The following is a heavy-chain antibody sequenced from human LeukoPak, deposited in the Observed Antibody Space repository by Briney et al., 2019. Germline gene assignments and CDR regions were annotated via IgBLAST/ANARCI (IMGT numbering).Heavy chain of an antibody. CDR1: GGSLISYY. V-gene: IGHV4-4*09. J-gene: IGHJ5*02. CDR2: IHSSGYT. CDR3: AQRQGPNSGSYDYFDP. D-gene: IGHD1-26*01. Sequence: PSETLSLTCTVSGGSLISYYWSWLRQPPAQGLEWIAYIHSSGYTNYNPSLRSRVTISVDTSKNHFSLTVTSVTAADTAVYYCAQRQGPNSGSYDYFDPWGQGTLVTVSS.